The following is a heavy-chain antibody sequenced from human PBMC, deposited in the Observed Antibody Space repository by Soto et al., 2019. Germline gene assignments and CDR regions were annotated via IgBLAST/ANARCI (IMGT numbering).Heavy chain of an antibody. D-gene: IGHD1-1*01. V-gene: IGHV4-39*01. CDR3: ARHWGNWNYYYYGMDV. CDR2: IYYSGST. Sequence: PSETLSLTCTVSGGSISSSSYYWGWIRQPPGKGLEWIGSIYYSGSTYYNPSLKSRVTISVDTSKNQLSLKLSSVTAADTAVYYCARHWGNWNYYYYGMDVWGQGTTVTVSS. J-gene: IGHJ6*02. CDR1: GGSISSSSYY.